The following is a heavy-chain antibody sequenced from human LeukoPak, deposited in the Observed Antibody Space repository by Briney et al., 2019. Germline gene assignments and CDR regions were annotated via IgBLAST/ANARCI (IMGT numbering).Heavy chain of an antibody. J-gene: IGHJ4*02. CDR1: GFTFSSYG. Sequence: GGSLRLSCAASGFTFSSYGMNWVRQAPGKGLEWVSYISSSSTIYYADSVKGRFTISRDNAKNSLYLQMNSLRAEDTAVYYCARRQIYGDYGGDYWGQGTLVTVSS. D-gene: IGHD4-17*01. CDR2: ISSSSTI. V-gene: IGHV3-48*01. CDR3: ARRQIYGDYGGDY.